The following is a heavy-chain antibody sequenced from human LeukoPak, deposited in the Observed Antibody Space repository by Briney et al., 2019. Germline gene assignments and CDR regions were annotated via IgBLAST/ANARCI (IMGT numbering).Heavy chain of an antibody. CDR1: GGSISSYY. V-gene: IGHV4-59*01. Sequence: PSETLSLACTVSGGSISSYYWIWIRQPPGKGLEWIGYIYYSGSTNYNPSLKSRVTISVDTSKNQFSLKLSSVTAADTAVYYCANFYDSSGAFDYWGQGTLVTVSS. D-gene: IGHD3-22*01. CDR3: ANFYDSSGAFDY. J-gene: IGHJ4*02. CDR2: IYYSGST.